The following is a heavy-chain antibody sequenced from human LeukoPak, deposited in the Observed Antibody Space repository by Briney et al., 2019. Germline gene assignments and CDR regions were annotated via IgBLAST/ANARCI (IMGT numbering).Heavy chain of an antibody. CDR1: GFTFSDRY. CDR3: VRLSRGTMNYYMDV. V-gene: IGHV3-72*01. D-gene: IGHD1-7*01. J-gene: IGHJ6*03. Sequence: GGSLRLSCAASGFTFSDRYMDWVRQAPGKGLEWVGRSRNKANSYSTTYGKSVKGRFTTSRDDSENSLYLQLNSLKTEDTGVYYCVRLSRGTMNYYMDVWGKGTTVTVSS. CDR2: SRNKANSYST.